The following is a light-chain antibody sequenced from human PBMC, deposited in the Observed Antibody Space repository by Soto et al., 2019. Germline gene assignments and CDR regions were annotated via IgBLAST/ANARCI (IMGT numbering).Light chain of an antibody. CDR1: SSDVGGYNY. J-gene: IGLJ1*01. Sequence: QSVLPQPASGSGSPGQSITISCTGTSSDVGGYNYVSWYQQHPGKAPKLMIYDVSNRPSGVSNRFSGSKSGNTASLTISGLQAEDEADYYCSSYTSSSPLFGTGTKVTVL. V-gene: IGLV2-14*01. CDR2: DVS. CDR3: SSYTSSSPL.